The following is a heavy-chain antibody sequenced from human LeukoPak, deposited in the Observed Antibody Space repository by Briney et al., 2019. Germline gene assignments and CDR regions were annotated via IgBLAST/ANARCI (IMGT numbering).Heavy chain of an antibody. D-gene: IGHD1-26*01. J-gene: IGHJ5*02. V-gene: IGHV1-2*02. CDR1: GYTFTGYY. Sequence: ASVKVSCKASGYTFTGYYMHWVRQAPGQGLEWMGWINPNSGGTNYAQKFQGRVTMTRDTSISTAYMELSRLRSDDTAVYYCARGLYSGSLNWFDPWGRGTLVTVSS. CDR3: ARGLYSGSLNWFDP. CDR2: INPNSGGT.